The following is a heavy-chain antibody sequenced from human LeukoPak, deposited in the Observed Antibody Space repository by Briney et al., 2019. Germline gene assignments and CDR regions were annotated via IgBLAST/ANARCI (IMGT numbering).Heavy chain of an antibody. V-gene: IGHV1-69*06. D-gene: IGHD5-12*01. CDR1: GATFISYA. J-gene: IGHJ4*02. CDR2: IIPIFGTA. Sequence: ASVKVSCKASGATFISYAMSWVRQAPGQGLEWMGGIIPIFGTANYAQKFQGRVTITADKSTSTAYMEVSSLRSEDTAVYYCASNLWWLHQFDYWGQGTLVTVSS. CDR3: ASNLWWLHQFDY.